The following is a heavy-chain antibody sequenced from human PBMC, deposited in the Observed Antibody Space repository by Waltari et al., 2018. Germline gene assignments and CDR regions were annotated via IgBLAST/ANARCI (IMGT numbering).Heavy chain of an antibody. Sequence: EGQLLESGGGLVQPGGSLRLSCAASGFTFSDYAMTWVRQAPGKGLEWVSSISGGGSTTPYADSVKGRFTISRDNSKNMLYLQMNSLRADDTAIYYCAKYSGAAAAPEYWGQGTLVTVSS. D-gene: IGHD6-25*01. V-gene: IGHV3-23*01. CDR1: GFTFSDYA. J-gene: IGHJ4*02. CDR2: ISGGGSTT. CDR3: AKYSGAAAAPEY.